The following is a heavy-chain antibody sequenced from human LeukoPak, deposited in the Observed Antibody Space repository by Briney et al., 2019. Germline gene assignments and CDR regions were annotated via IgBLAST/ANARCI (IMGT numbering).Heavy chain of an antibody. CDR3: RSGGAAPGAFDN. Sequence: GGSLRLSCAASGFSFRDYRMSWMRQAPGKGLEWVANIKYDGEEEYYVDSVKGRFTISRDNAKNSLYLQLNSLRVEDTAVYYCRSGGAAPGAFDNWGQGTLVTVSP. CDR2: IKYDGEEE. J-gene: IGHJ4*02. D-gene: IGHD6-13*01. CDR1: GFSFRDYR. V-gene: IGHV3-7*01.